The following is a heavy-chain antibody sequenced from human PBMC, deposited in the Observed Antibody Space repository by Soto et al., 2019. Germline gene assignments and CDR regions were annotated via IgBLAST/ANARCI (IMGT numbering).Heavy chain of an antibody. J-gene: IGHJ6*02. D-gene: IGHD3-16*01. V-gene: IGHV4-4*02. Sequence: SETLSHTCAVAGGSIRSSNWWSWISKHKGKGLEWIGEIYHSGSTNYNPSLKSRVTISVDKSKNQFSLKLSSVTAADTAVYFCSRLKTGGDYYYYGMDFWGQGTTVTVSS. CDR3: SRLKTGGDYYYYGMDF. CDR1: GGSIRSSNW. CDR2: IYHSGST.